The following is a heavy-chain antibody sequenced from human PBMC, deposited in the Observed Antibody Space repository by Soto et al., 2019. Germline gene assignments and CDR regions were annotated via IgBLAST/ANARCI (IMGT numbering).Heavy chain of an antibody. CDR2: IRGSGGST. J-gene: IGHJ2*01. V-gene: IGHV3-23*01. CDR3: AKDSDYSDRRFYYFDL. Sequence: EVQLLQSGGGLVQPGGSLRLSCAASGFTLSSYAMTWVRQAPGKGLEWVSGIRGSGGSTYYADSVTGRFTISRDNSRNTVYLQMNSLRAEDTAVYFCAKDSDYSDRRFYYFDLWGRGTLVTVSS. D-gene: IGHD4-17*01. CDR1: GFTLSSYA.